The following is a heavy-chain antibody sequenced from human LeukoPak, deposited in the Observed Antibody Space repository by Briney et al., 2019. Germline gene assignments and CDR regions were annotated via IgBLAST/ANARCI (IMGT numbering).Heavy chain of an antibody. Sequence: SVKVSCKASGGTFSSYAINWVRQAPGQGLEWMGGIIPIFGTSNYAHKFQGRVTITADESTSTVYMELSGLRSDDTAIYYCAFEGYNYGYNWGQGTLVTVSS. CDR1: GGTFSSYA. CDR2: IIPIFGTS. V-gene: IGHV1-69*01. D-gene: IGHD5-18*01. CDR3: AFEGYNYGYN. J-gene: IGHJ4*02.